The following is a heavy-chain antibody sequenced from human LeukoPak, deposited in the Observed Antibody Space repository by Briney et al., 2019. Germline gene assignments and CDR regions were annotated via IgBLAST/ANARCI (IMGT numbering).Heavy chain of an antibody. CDR3: ARVEWELDDRYFDY. CDR1: GGSISSSSYY. J-gene: IGHJ4*02. CDR2: ISFSSATI. Sequence: PSETLSLTCTVSGGSISSSSYYWGWIRQPPGKGLEWVSYISFSSATIHYADSVKGRFTISRDNAKNSLYLQMNSLRAEDTAVYYCARVEWELDDRYFDYWGQGTLVTVSS. D-gene: IGHD1-26*01. V-gene: IGHV3-11*04.